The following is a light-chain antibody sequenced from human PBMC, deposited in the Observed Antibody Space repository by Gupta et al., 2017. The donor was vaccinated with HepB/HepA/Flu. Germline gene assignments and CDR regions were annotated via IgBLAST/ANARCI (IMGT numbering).Light chain of an antibody. CDR1: SSNIGSNY. CDR2: RNN. Sequence: QSVLTQPPSASGTPGQRVTISCSGSSSNIGSNYVYWYQQLPGTAPKLIIYRNNQRPSGGPDRFSGSKSGTSASLAISGLRSEDEADYYCAAWDDSFWVFGGGTKLTVL. V-gene: IGLV1-47*01. CDR3: AAWDDSFWV. J-gene: IGLJ3*02.